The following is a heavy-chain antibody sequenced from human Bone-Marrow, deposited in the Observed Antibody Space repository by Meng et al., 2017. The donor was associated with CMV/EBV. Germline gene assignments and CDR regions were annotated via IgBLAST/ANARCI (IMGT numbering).Heavy chain of an antibody. J-gene: IGHJ4*02. V-gene: IGHV2-70*20. CDR3: ARTVGDGYKLVFDY. D-gene: IGHD5-24*01. Sequence: SAATLAKPTQTLTLTCTFSGFAHSTSGTCVSWVRQPPGKAREWLALIDWEDDKFYSTSLKTRLTISKDTSKNQVVLTMTNMDPVDTATYYCARTVGDGYKLVFDYWGQGTLVTVSS. CDR2: IDWEDDK. CDR1: GFAHSTSGTC.